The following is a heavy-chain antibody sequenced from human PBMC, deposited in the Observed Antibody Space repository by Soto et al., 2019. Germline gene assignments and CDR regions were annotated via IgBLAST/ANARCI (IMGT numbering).Heavy chain of an antibody. CDR2: MNPNSGNT. Sequence: GASVKVSFTASGYTFTSFNINWVRQASGQGLEWMGWMNPNSGNTGYAQKFQGRVTMTRDTPISTAYLELSSLRSDDSAVYYCARVATGTEFDYWGQGSLVTVSS. J-gene: IGHJ4*02. V-gene: IGHV1-8*01. D-gene: IGHD6-13*01. CDR1: GYTFTSFN. CDR3: ARVATGTEFDY.